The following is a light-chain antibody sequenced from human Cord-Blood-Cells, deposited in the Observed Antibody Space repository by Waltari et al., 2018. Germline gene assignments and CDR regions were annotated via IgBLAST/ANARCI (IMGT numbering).Light chain of an antibody. Sequence: QSVLTQPPSASGTPGQRVTISCSGSSSNIGSNYVYWYQQLPGTAPKLLIYRNNQRPSGVPARFSDSKSGTSASLAISGLRSEDEADYYCAAWDDSLSGHYVFGTGTKVTVL. CDR3: AAWDDSLSGHYV. J-gene: IGLJ1*01. CDR2: RNN. CDR1: SSNIGSNY. V-gene: IGLV1-47*01.